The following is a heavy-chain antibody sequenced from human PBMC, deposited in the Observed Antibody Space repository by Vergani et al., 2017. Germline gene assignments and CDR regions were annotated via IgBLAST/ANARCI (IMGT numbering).Heavy chain of an antibody. J-gene: IGHJ3*02. CDR2: ISTTSI. CDR3: AIVGRAGNDAFDI. CDR1: GFSFSSYS. Sequence: EVQLVESGGGVVEPGGSLRLSCAASGFSFSSYSVNWVRQAPGKGLEWVSYISTTSIYYADSVKGRFTISRDTAKKSLYLQMNSLGVEETAVYYCAIVGRAGNDAFDIWGQGTMVTVSS. V-gene: IGHV3-48*01. D-gene: IGHD6-19*01.